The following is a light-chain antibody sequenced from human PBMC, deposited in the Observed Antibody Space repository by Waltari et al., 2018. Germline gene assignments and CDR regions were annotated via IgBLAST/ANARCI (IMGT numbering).Light chain of an antibody. CDR3: AAWDDSLNGVV. J-gene: IGLJ2*01. CDR2: SNN. Sequence: QSVLTQPPSASGTPGQRVTISCSGSSSNIGSNSVNWYQQLPGTAPKLLIDSNNQRPSGVPDLFSGAKSGTSASLAISGLQSEDEADYYCAAWDDSLNGVVFGGGTKVTVL. V-gene: IGLV1-44*01. CDR1: SSNIGSNS.